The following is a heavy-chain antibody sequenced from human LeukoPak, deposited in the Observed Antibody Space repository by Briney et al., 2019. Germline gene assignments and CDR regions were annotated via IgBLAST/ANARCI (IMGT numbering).Heavy chain of an antibody. D-gene: IGHD6-13*01. V-gene: IGHV4-38-2*02. CDR1: GYSISSGYY. CDR2: IYHSGST. Sequence: SETLSLTCTVSGYSISSGYYWGWIRQPPGKGLEWIGSIYHSGSTYYNPSLKSRVTISVDTSKNQFPLKLSSVTAADTAVYYCASSIAAAGHYWGQGTLVTVSS. J-gene: IGHJ4*02. CDR3: ASSIAAAGHY.